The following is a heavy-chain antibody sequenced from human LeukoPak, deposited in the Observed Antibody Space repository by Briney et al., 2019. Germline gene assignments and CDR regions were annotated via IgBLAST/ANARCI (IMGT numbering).Heavy chain of an antibody. CDR1: GGSFGTYW. CDR2: IYLIDSDT. J-gene: IGHJ4*02. CDR3: ARQVVPAAIGGLDY. V-gene: IGHV5-51*01. D-gene: IGHD2-2*02. Sequence: GESLKISCEVSGGSFGTYWVAWVRQMPGRGLEWMGVIYLIDSDTRYSPSFQGQVTISADKSISTAYLQWSSLKASDTAMYYCARQVVPAAIGGLDYWGQGTLVTVSS.